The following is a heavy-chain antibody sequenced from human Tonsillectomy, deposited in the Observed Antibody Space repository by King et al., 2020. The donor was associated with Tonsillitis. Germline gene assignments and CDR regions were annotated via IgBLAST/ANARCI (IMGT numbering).Heavy chain of an antibody. CDR2: ITWNSDRI. Sequence: VQLVESGGDLVQPGRSLRLSCAASGFTFDDYAMHWVRQAPGRGLEWVSGITWNSDRIAYTDSVKGRFTMSRDNAKNSLYLQMNSLRAEDTAFYYCAKAGEFGEFPFAYRGQGTLVTVSS. D-gene: IGHD3-10*01. CDR1: GFTFDDYA. J-gene: IGHJ4*02. V-gene: IGHV3-9*01. CDR3: AKAGEFGEFPFAY.